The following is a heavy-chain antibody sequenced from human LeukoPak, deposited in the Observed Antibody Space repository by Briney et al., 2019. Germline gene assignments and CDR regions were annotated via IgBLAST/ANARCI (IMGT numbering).Heavy chain of an antibody. CDR1: GYTFTDYF. CDR3: ARDLSTSPHWELDY. V-gene: IGHV1-2*02. CDR2: INPNSGGT. Sequence: ASVKVSCKASGYTFTDYFTHWVRQAPGQGLEWMGWINPNSGGTKYAQQFQGRVTLTRDTSIATAYMEPSTLRSDDTAVYYCARDLSTSPHWELDYWGQGTLVTVSS. J-gene: IGHJ4*02. D-gene: IGHD1-1*01.